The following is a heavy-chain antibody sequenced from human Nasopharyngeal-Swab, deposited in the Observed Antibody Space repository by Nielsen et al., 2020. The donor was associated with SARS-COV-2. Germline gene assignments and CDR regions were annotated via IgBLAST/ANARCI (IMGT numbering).Heavy chain of an antibody. D-gene: IGHD3-3*01. CDR1: GGSMTSNNYY. Sequence: SETLSLTCSVSGGSMTSNNYYWGWIRQPPEKGLEWIGNIYYNGITYYNPSLKSRVTISLDTSKSQFSLKLTSVTAADTAVYYRAGAIKIFGAVVGSFDPWGQGTLVTVFS. CDR3: AGAIKIFGAVVGSFDP. CDR2: IYYNGIT. J-gene: IGHJ5*02. V-gene: IGHV4-39*07.